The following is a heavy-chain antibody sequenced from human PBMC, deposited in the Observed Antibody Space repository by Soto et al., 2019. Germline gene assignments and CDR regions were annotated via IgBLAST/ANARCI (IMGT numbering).Heavy chain of an antibody. CDR2: SHQSGRT. J-gene: IGHJ4*02. CDR3: ARSEATVLDS. CDR1: GYSMSSSNW. V-gene: IGHV4-4*02. D-gene: IGHD4-17*01. Sequence: QVQLQESGPGLVKPSGTLSLTCTVSGYSMSSSNWWNWVRQTPGKGLQWIGESHQSGRTNYNPSLKRRVTISVDKSKNRFSLNLKSVTAADTAVYYCARSEATVLDSWGQGTLVTVSS.